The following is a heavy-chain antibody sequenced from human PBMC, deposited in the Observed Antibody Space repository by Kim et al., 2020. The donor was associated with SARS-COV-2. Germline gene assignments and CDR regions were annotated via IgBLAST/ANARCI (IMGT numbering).Heavy chain of an antibody. CDR2: IYSGGST. V-gene: IGHV3-53*01. Sequence: GGSLRLSCAASGFTVSSNYMSWVRQAPGKGLEWVSVIYSGGSTYYAESVKGRFTISRDNSKNTLYLQMNSLRAEDTAVDYCAREIGGDYFDWYFDLWGRGTLVTVSS. CDR1: GFTVSSNY. J-gene: IGHJ2*01. D-gene: IGHD4-17*01. CDR3: AREIGGDYFDWYFDL.